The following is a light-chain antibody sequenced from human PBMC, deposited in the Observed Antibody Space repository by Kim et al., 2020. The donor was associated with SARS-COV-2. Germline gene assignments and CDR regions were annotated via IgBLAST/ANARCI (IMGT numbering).Light chain of an antibody. V-gene: IGKV3-11*01. CDR1: QSVIIY. CDR2: DAS. Sequence: EIVLTQSPATLSLSPGERVTLSCRASQSVIIYLAWYQQKPGQAPRLLIYDASSRATGIPARFSGSGSGTDFTLTISSLEPEDFAVYYCQQRSNWPLTFGGGTKVEIK. J-gene: IGKJ4*01. CDR3: QQRSNWPLT.